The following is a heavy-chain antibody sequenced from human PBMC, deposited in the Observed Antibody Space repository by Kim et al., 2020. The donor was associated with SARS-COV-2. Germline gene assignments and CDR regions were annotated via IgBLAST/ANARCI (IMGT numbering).Heavy chain of an antibody. Sequence: GGSLRLSCAASGFTFNNYAMHWVRQAPGKGLQWVAVISYDGSTQYYSDSVQGRFTISRDSSKNTLYLQMNSLRPEDTAVYYCARDMFRGVPVYLLYWRQG. CDR1: GFTFNNYA. CDR2: ISYDGSTQ. V-gene: IGHV3-30*04. CDR3: ARDMFRGVPVYLLY. D-gene: IGHD3-10*01. J-gene: IGHJ4*02.